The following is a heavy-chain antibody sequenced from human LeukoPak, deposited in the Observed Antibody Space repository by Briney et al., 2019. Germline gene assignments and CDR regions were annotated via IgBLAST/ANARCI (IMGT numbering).Heavy chain of an antibody. V-gene: IGHV1-69*05. J-gene: IGHJ4*02. CDR2: IIPIFGTA. D-gene: IGHD6-6*01. CDR3: ASSISLQQLVSSFDY. CDR1: GGTFSSYA. Sequence: SVKVSCKASGGTFSSYAISWVRQAPGQGLEWMGGIIPIFGTANYAQKFQGRVTITTDESTSTAYMELSSLRSKDTAVYYCASSISLQQLVSSFDYWGQGTLVTVSS.